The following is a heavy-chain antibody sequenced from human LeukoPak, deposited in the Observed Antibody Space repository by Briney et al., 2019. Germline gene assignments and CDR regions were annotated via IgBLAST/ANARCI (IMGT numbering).Heavy chain of an antibody. CDR2: IYYSGST. V-gene: IGHV4-31*03. D-gene: IGHD2-15*01. J-gene: IGHJ5*02. CDR1: GGSISSGGYY. CDR3: ARGAYCSGGSCYEPYNWFDP. Sequence: SQTLSLTCTVSGGSISSGGYYWSWIRQHPGKGLEWIGNIYYSGSTYYNPSLKSRVTISVDTSKNQFSLKLSSVTAADTAVYYCARGAYCSGGSCYEPYNWFDPWGQGTLVTVSS.